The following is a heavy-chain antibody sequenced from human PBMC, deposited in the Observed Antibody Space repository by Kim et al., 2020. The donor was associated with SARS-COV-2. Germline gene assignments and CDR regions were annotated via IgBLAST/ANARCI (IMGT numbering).Heavy chain of an antibody. J-gene: IGHJ4*02. CDR3: AISRGRYNIGVGD. Sequence: YADSVKGRFTISRDNSKNTLYLQMNSLRAEDTAVYYCAISRGRYNIGVGDWGQGTLVTVSS. V-gene: IGHV3-30*01. D-gene: IGHD6-19*01.